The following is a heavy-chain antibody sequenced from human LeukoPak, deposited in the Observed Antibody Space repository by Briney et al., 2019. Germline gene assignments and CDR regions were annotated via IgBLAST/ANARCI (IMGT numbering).Heavy chain of an antibody. D-gene: IGHD3-3*01. CDR3: ASRWRAGRFLEWHRIGGFDY. J-gene: IGHJ4*02. CDR2: IYHSGST. CDR1: GGSISSSNW. V-gene: IGHV4-4*02. Sequence: SETLSLTCAVSGGSISSSNWWSWARQPPGKGLEWIGEIYHSGSTNYNPSLKSRVTISVDKSKNQFSLKLSSVTAADTAVYYCASRWRAGRFLEWHRIGGFDYWGQGTLVTVSS.